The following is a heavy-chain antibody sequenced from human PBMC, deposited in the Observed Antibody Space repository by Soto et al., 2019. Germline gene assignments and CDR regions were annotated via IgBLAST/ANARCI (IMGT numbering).Heavy chain of an antibody. D-gene: IGHD3-10*01. CDR1: GFTFSSYG. J-gene: IGHJ5*02. CDR3: AREEPGMGT. CDR2: ISSSSSYK. Sequence: EVQLVESGGGLVKPGGSLRLSCAASGFTFSSYGMNWVRQAPGKGLEWVASISSSSSYKYYADSVKGRFTISRDNARNSLYLQMNSLRAEDTAVYYCAREEPGMGTWGQGTLVTVSS. V-gene: IGHV3-21*01.